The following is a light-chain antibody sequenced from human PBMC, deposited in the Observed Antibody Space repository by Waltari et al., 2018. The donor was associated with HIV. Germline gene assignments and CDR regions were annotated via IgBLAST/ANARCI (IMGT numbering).Light chain of an antibody. CDR1: SPHIGSTF. J-gene: IGLJ3*02. V-gene: IGLV1-47*01. CDR2: RDK. Sequence: QSVLTQPPSASATPGPRVTISCSGSSPHIGSTFIHLYQQLPGGTAKLCIYRDKHRPSGTPDRFSASKSGTSASLAISGLRSEDEGHYYCAAWDDTLSGRVFGGGTKVTVL. CDR3: AAWDDTLSGRV.